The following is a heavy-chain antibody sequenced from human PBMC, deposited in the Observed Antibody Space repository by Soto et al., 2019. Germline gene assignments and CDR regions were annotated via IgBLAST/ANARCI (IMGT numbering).Heavy chain of an antibody. CDR3: ARAGYITSWLGLLGTVAHGVEIDY. J-gene: IGHJ4*02. Sequence: QIQLVQSGTEVKKPGATVRVSCKASGYTFISYGISWVRQGPGQGLEWMGWISTYNVNTNYAQKFQGRVTMATDTSTSTAHMELRSLRPDDTAVYYCARAGYITSWLGLLGTVAHGVEIDYWGQGTQVTVSS. CDR2: ISTYNVNT. V-gene: IGHV1-18*01. CDR1: GYTFISYG. D-gene: IGHD6-13*01.